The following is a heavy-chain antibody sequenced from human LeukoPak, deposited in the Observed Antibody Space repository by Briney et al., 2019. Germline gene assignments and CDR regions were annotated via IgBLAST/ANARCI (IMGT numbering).Heavy chain of an antibody. CDR1: GCTFSSYA. V-gene: IGHV1-69*13. J-gene: IGHJ4*02. D-gene: IGHD6-6*01. Sequence: SVKVSCKASGCTFSSYAISWVRQAPGQGLEWMGGIIPIFGTANYAQKFQGRVTITADESTSTAYMELSSLRSEDTAVYYCARVAYSSSFLYYFDYWGQGTLVTVSS. CDR2: IIPIFGTA. CDR3: ARVAYSSSFLYYFDY.